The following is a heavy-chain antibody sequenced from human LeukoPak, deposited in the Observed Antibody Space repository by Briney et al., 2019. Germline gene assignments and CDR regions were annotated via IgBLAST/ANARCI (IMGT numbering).Heavy chain of an antibody. D-gene: IGHD2-15*01. CDR2: INTDGSST. CDR3: ARVGYCSGGSCYGHDF. J-gene: IGHJ4*02. CDR1: GFTFSNCW. V-gene: IGHV3-74*01. Sequence: PGGSLRLSCAASGFTFSNCWMHWVRQDPGKGLVWVSHINTDGSSTKYADSVKGRFTISRDNAKNTVYLQMNSLTAEDTAVYYCARVGYCSGGSCYGHDFWGQGTLVTVSS.